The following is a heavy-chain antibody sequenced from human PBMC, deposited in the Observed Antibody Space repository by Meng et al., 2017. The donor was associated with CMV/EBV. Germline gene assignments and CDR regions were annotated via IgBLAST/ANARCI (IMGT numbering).Heavy chain of an antibody. Sequence: GGFLRLSCAASGFTFSSYSMNWVRQAPGKGLEWVSSISSSSSYIYYADSVKGRFTISRDNAKNSLYLQMNSLRAEDTAVYYCARDGLECSSTSCDYYYYYGMDVWGQGTTVTVSS. CDR1: GFTFSSYS. D-gene: IGHD2-2*01. J-gene: IGHJ6*02. CDR3: ARDGLECSSTSCDYYYYYGMDV. CDR2: ISSSSSYI. V-gene: IGHV3-21*01.